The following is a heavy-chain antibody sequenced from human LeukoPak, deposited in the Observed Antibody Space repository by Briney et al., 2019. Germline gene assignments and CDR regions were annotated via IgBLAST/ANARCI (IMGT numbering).Heavy chain of an antibody. D-gene: IGHD3-3*01. V-gene: IGHV4-34*01. CDR1: GGSFSGYY. Sequence: SETLSLTCAVYGGSFSGYYWSWIRQPPGKGLEWIGEINHSGSTNYNPSLKSRVTISVDTSKNQFSLKLSSVTAADTAVYYCARDRIRRDDFWSGPLPGSYYYYGMDVWGQGTTVTVSS. J-gene: IGHJ6*02. CDR3: ARDRIRRDDFWSGPLPGSYYYYGMDV. CDR2: INHSGST.